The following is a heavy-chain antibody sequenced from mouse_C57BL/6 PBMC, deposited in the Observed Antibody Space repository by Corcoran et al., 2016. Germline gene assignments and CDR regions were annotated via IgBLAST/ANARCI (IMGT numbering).Heavy chain of an antibody. CDR3: ARRGPYYGYPYAMDY. V-gene: IGHV1-26*01. CDR2: INPNNGGT. D-gene: IGHD2-9*01. CDR1: GYTFTDYY. J-gene: IGHJ4*01. Sequence: EVQLQQSGPALVKPGASVKISCKASGYTFTDYYMNWVKQSHGKSLEWIGDINPNNGGTSYNQKFKGKATLTVDKSSSTAYMELRSLTSEDSAVYYCARRGPYYGYPYAMDYWGQGTSVTVSS.